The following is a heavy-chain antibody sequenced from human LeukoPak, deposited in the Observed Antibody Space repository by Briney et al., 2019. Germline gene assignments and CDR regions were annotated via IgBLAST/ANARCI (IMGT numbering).Heavy chain of an antibody. V-gene: IGHV3-23*01. Sequence: PGGSLRLSCAASGFTFSSYAMSWVRQAPGKGLEWVSAISGSGGSTYYADSVKGRFTISRDNSKNTLYLQMNSLRAEDTAVYYCAKDIVVVVAATGGAFDIWGQGTMVTVSS. J-gene: IGHJ3*02. CDR1: GFTFSSYA. CDR3: AKDIVVVVAATGGAFDI. CDR2: ISGSGGST. D-gene: IGHD2-15*01.